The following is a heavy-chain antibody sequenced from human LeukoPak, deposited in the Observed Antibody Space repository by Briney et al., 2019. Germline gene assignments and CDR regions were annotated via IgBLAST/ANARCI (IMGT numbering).Heavy chain of an antibody. Sequence: SETVSLTCVVSGGPISSGGYSWSWIRQPPGKGLEWIGYIYHSGSTYYNPSLKSRVTISVDRSKNQFSLKLSFVTAADTAVYYCAGPDDAFDIWGQGTMVTVSS. CDR3: AGPDDAFDI. J-gene: IGHJ3*02. CDR2: IYHSGST. CDR1: GGPISSGGYS. V-gene: IGHV4-30-2*01. D-gene: IGHD1-14*01.